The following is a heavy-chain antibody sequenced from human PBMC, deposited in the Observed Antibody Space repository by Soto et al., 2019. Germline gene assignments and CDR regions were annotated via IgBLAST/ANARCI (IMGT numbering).Heavy chain of an antibody. CDR3: ARPSNYYDSSGYYSPTLFDY. D-gene: IGHD3-22*01. V-gene: IGHV5-51*01. Sequence: GESLKISCNGSGYSFTSYWIGWVRQMPGKGLEWMGIIYPGDSDTRYSPSFQGQVTISADKSISTAYLQWSSLKASDTAMYYCARPSNYYDSSGYYSPTLFDYWGQGTLVTVSS. CDR1: GYSFTSYW. CDR2: IYPGDSDT. J-gene: IGHJ4*02.